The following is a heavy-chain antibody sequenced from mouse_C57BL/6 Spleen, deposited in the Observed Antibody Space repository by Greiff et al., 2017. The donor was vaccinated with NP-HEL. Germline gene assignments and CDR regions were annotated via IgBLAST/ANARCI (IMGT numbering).Heavy chain of an antibody. CDR1: GYAFSSSW. D-gene: IGHD2-5*01. CDR2: IYPGDGDT. Sequence: QVQLQQSGPELVKPGASVKISCKASGYAFSSSWMNWVKQRPGQGLEWIGRIYPGDGDTNYNGKFKGKATLTADKSSSTAYMQLSSLTSEDSAVYFCARGDYSNSFDYWGQGTTLTVSS. CDR3: ARGDYSNSFDY. J-gene: IGHJ2*01. V-gene: IGHV1-82*01.